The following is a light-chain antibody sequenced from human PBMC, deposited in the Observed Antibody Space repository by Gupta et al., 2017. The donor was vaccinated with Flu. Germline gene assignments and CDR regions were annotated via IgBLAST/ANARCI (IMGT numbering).Light chain of an antibody. CDR3: QQYNSYWT. CDR2: KAS. V-gene: IGKV1-5*03. Sequence: VGDRVTITCRASQSISSWLAWYQQKPGKAPKLLIYKASSLESGVPSRFSGSGSGTEFTLTISSLQPDDFATYYCQQYNSYWTFGQGTKVEIK. CDR1: QSISSW. J-gene: IGKJ1*01.